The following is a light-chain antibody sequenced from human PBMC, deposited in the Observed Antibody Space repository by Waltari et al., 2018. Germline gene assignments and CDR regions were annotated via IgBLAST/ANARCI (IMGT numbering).Light chain of an antibody. J-gene: IGLJ2*01. Sequence: QSALTQPRSVSGSPGQSVTISCTGTSRDVGGYTYVSWNQQHPGKAPQLMIYDVSKRPSGVPDRFSGSKSGNTASLTISGLQAEDEADYYCCSYAGSYTFDVVFGGGTKLTVL. CDR3: CSYAGSYTFDVV. V-gene: IGLV2-11*01. CDR2: DVS. CDR1: SRDVGGYTY.